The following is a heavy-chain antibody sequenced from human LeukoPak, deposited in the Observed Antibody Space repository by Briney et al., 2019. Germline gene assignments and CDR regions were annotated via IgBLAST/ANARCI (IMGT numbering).Heavy chain of an antibody. J-gene: IGHJ4*02. CDR2: IIPIFGTA. CDR1: GGTFSSYA. CDR3: AWPYIAAAGDRYDY. Sequence: KVSCKVSGGTFSSYAISWVRQAPGQGLEWMGGIIPIFGTANYAQKFQGRVTITADESTGTAYMELSSLRSEDTAVYYCAWPYIAAAGDRYDYWAREPWSPSPQ. V-gene: IGHV1-69*01. D-gene: IGHD6-13*01.